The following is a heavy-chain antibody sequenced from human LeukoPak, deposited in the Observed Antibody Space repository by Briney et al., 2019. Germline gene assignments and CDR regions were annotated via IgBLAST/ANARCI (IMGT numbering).Heavy chain of an antibody. J-gene: IGHJ4*02. CDR1: GGSISSYY. D-gene: IGHD3-3*01. CDR3: ARTRGDITIFGVVPFMNFDY. Sequence: SETLSLTCTVSGGSISSYYGSWIRQPPGKGLEWIGYIYYSGSTNYNPSLKSRVTISVDTSKNQFSLKLSSVTAADTAVYYCARTRGDITIFGVVPFMNFDYWGQGTLVTVSS. V-gene: IGHV4-59*01. CDR2: IYYSGST.